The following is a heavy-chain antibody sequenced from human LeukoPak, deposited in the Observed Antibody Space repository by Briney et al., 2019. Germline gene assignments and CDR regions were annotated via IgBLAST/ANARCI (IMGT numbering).Heavy chain of an antibody. D-gene: IGHD3-16*02. V-gene: IGHV3-23*01. CDR1: GFTFSSYA. CDR3: AKGDDYVWGSYRYTPFDY. Sequence: GSLRLSCAASGFTFSSYAMSWVRQAPGKGLEWVSGISGSGGSTYYADSVKGRFTISRDNSKNTLYLQMNSLRAEDTAVYYCAKGDDYVWGSYRYTPFDYWGQGTLVTVSS. J-gene: IGHJ4*02. CDR2: ISGSGGST.